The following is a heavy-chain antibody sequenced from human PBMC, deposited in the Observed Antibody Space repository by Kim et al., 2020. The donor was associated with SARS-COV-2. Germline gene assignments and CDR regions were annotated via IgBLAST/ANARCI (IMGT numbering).Heavy chain of an antibody. J-gene: IGHJ5*02. CDR1: GGSFSGYS. V-gene: IGHV4-34*01. CDR3: ARGPMRGWFDP. CDR2: INHSGSA. Sequence: SETLSLTCAVYGGSFSGYSRNWIRQSPGKGLEWIGEINHSGSANYSPSLKSRVTISVDTSKNQFSLKLSSVIAADTAMYYCARGPMRGWFDPWGQGTLVTVSS.